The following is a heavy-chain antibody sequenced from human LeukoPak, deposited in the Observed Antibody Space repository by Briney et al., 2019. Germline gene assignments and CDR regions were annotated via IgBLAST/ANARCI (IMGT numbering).Heavy chain of an antibody. Sequence: PSETLSLTCTVSGGSISSYYWSWIRQPPGKGLEWIGEINHSGSTNYNPSLKSRVTISVDTSKNQFSLKLSSVTAADTAVYYCASYVVPAAIYNYWGQGTLVTVSS. CDR1: GGSISSYY. J-gene: IGHJ4*02. CDR2: INHSGST. CDR3: ASYVVPAAIYNY. V-gene: IGHV4-34*01. D-gene: IGHD2-2*01.